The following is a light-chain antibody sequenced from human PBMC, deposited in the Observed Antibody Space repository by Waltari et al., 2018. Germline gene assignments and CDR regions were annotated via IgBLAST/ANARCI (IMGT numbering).Light chain of an antibody. Sequence: DIVMTQSPDSLAVSLGERATINCKSSQSILFRSTNKNYLAWYQQKSGQPPKLLIYWASTRESRVPDRFSGSGSGTDFTLTISRLQAEDVAVYYCQQYYSTPQTFGQGTKVEMK. V-gene: IGKV4-1*01. J-gene: IGKJ1*01. CDR1: QSILFRSTNKNY. CDR3: QQYYSTPQT. CDR2: WAS.